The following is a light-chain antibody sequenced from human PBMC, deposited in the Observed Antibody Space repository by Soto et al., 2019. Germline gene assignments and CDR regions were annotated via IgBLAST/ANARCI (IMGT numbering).Light chain of an antibody. CDR3: VAWDDSLNGHVV. J-gene: IGLJ2*01. CDR1: SSNIGSNT. Sequence: QSVLTQPPSASGTPGQRVTISCSGSSSNIGSNTVNWYQQLPGTAPKLLIYSNNQRPSGVPDRFSGSKSGTSASLAISGLQSEDEADYYCVAWDDSLNGHVVFGGGTQLTVL. V-gene: IGLV1-44*01. CDR2: SNN.